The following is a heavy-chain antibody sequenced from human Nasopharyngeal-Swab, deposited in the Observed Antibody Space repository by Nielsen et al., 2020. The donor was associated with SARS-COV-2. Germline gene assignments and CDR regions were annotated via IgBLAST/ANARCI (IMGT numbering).Heavy chain of an antibody. CDR2: KSYSAYT. J-gene: IGHJ5*02. CDR3: AMYNWNSWFDP. CDR1: GGSISSSSYY. D-gene: IGHD1-7*01. Sequence: SETLSLTCTVSGGSISSSSYYWGWIRQPPGKGLEWIGYKSYSAYTNYHPSLRSRVTMSIDTSKNQISLRLSSVTAADTAVYYCAMYNWNSWFDPWGQGTLVTVSS. V-gene: IGHV4-61*05.